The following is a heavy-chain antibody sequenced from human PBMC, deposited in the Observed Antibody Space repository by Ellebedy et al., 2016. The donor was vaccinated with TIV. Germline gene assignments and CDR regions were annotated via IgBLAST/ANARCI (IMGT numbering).Heavy chain of an antibody. CDR1: GFTFSNYN. CDR2: ISSESDNI. V-gene: IGHV3-48*04. D-gene: IGHD2-15*01. Sequence: GESLKISCAASGFTFSNYNMKWVRQAPGKGLEWVSFISSESDNIYYADSVKGRFTISRDNAKNSLYLQMNSLRAEDTAVYYCTRVGGGGYCSGGNCYSSDYWGQGTLVTVSS. CDR3: TRVGGGGYCSGGNCYSSDY. J-gene: IGHJ4*02.